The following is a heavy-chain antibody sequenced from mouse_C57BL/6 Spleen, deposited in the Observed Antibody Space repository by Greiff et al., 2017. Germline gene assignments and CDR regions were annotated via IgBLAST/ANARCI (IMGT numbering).Heavy chain of an antibody. CDR3: ARNFLYSYDYYAKDY. J-gene: IGHJ4*01. D-gene: IGHD2-12*01. Sequence: VQLQESGPGLVQPSPSLSITCTVSGFSLTSYGVHWVRQSPGKGLEWLGVIWSGGSTDYNAAFISRLSISKDNSKSQVFFKMNSLQAEYTAIYYCARNFLYSYDYYAKDYWGQGTSVTVSS. V-gene: IGHV2-2*01. CDR2: IWSGGST. CDR1: GFSLTSYG.